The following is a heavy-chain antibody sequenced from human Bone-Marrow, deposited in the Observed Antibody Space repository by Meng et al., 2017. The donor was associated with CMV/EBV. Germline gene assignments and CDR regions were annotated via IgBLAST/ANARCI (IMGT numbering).Heavy chain of an antibody. D-gene: IGHD3-22*01. Sequence: SCSAYCWSWIRQHPGKGLEWIGEISHSGSTDYKSSLKSRVTISVDTSKNQFSLKLTSVTAADTAVYFCARELVVVTHYYFDYWGQGTLVTVSS. CDR3: ARELVVVTHYYFDY. CDR2: ISHSGST. V-gene: IGHV4-34*01. CDR1: SCSAYC. J-gene: IGHJ4*02.